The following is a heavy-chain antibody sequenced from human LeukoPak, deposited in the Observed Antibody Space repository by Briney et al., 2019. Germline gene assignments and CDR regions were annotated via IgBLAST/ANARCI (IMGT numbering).Heavy chain of an antibody. D-gene: IGHD5-12*01. CDR2: IIPIFGTA. CDR3: ALGGIVATVARRFDP. Sequence: ASVKVSCKASGYTFTSYYIHWVRQAPGQGLEWMGGIIPIFGTANYAQKFQGRVTITADESTSTAYMELSSLRSEDTAVYYCALGGIVATVARRFDPWGQGTLVTVSS. CDR1: GYTFTSYY. J-gene: IGHJ5*02. V-gene: IGHV1-69*13.